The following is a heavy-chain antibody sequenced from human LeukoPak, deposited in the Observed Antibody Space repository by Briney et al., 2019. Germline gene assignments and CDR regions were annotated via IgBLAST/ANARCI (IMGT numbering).Heavy chain of an antibody. CDR2: ISYDGSNK. D-gene: IGHD1-14*01. CDR1: GFTFSNYA. V-gene: IGHV3-30*04. CDR3: ARDNNGGY. Sequence: GGSLRLSCAASGFTFSNYAMHWVRQAPGKGLEWVAVISYDGSNKYYADSVKGRFTISRYNSKNTLYLQMNSLRAEDTAVYYCARDNNGGYWGQGTLVTVSS. J-gene: IGHJ4*02.